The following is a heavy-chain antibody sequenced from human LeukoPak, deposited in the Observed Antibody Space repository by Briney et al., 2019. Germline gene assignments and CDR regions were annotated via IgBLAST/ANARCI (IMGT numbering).Heavy chain of an antibody. CDR1: AFTVISYW. Sequence: GGSLRLFCAAAAFTVISYWMTCVRLAPGRGLEWVDNIKQDGSEKYYVDSVESRFTISRDNAKNSLYLQMSSLGAEDTAVYYCARDKWTPDYWGQGTLVTVSS. D-gene: IGHD1-26*01. V-gene: IGHV3-7*01. CDR2: IKQDGSEK. J-gene: IGHJ4*02. CDR3: ARDKWTPDY.